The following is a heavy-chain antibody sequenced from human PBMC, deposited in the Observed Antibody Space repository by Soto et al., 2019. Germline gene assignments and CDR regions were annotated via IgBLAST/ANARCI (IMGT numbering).Heavy chain of an antibody. CDR2: ISSSSSTI. D-gene: IGHD5-18*01. Sequence: GSLRLSCAASGFTFSSYSMNWVRQAPGKGLEWVSYISSSSSTIYYADSVKGRFTISRDNAKNSLYLQMNSLRAEDTAVYYCAKDSGYSYGYDYFDYWGQGTLVTVSS. V-gene: IGHV3-48*01. CDR1: GFTFSSYS. CDR3: AKDSGYSYGYDYFDY. J-gene: IGHJ4*02.